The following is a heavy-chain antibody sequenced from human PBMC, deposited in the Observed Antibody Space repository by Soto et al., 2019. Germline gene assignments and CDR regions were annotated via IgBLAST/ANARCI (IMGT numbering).Heavy chain of an antibody. Sequence: ASVKVSCKASGGTFSSYAISWVRQAPGQGLVWMGGIIPIFGTANYAQKFQGRVTITADESTSTAYMELSSLRSEDTAVYYCARFPNSGSYYWFDPWGQGTLVTVSS. D-gene: IGHD1-26*01. CDR3: ARFPNSGSYYWFDP. J-gene: IGHJ5*02. CDR1: GGTFSSYA. V-gene: IGHV1-69*13. CDR2: IIPIFGTA.